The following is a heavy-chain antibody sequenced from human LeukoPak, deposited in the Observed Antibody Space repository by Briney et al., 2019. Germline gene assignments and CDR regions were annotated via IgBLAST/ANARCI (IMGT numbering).Heavy chain of an antibody. CDR2: IYYSGST. D-gene: IGHD3-3*01. V-gene: IGHV4-39*01. CDR1: GGSISSSSYY. CDR3: ARPDRYDFWFDP. Sequence: SETLSLTCTVSGGSISSSSYYWGWIRQPPGKGLEWIGSIYYSGSTYYNPSLKSRVTISVDTSKNQFSLKPSSVTAADTAVYYCARPDRYDFWFDPWGQGTLVTVSS. J-gene: IGHJ5*02.